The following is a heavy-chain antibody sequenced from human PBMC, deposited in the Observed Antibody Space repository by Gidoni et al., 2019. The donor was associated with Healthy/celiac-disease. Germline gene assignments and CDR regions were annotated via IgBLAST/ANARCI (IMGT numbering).Heavy chain of an antibody. V-gene: IGHV1-3*01. J-gene: IGHJ6*03. CDR2: INAGNGNT. CDR1: GYTFTSYA. CDR3: ARDLNYYYMDV. Sequence: QVQLVQSGAEVKKPGASVKVSCKASGYTFTSYAMHWVRQAPGQRLEWMGWINAGNGNTKYSQKFQGRVIITRDTSASTAYMELSSLRSEDTAVYYCARDLNYYYMDVWGKGTTVTVSS.